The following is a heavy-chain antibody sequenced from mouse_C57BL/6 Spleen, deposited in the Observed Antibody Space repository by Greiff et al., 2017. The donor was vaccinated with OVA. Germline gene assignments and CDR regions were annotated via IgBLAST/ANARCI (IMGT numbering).Heavy chain of an antibody. CDR2: IHPNSGST. D-gene: IGHD2-4*01. Sequence: QVQLQQPGAELVKPGASVKLSCKASGYTFTSYWMHWVKQRPGQGLEWIGMIHPNSGSTNYNEKFKSKATLTVDKSSSTAYMQLSSLTSEDSAVYYCAREGGDYDEWFAYWGQGTLVTVSA. J-gene: IGHJ3*01. CDR1: GYTFTSYW. CDR3: AREGGDYDEWFAY. V-gene: IGHV1-64*01.